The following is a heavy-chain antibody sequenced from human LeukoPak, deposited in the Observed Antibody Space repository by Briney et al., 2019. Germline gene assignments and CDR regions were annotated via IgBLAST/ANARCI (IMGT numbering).Heavy chain of an antibody. CDR3: ARDAMRRRHQYYMDV. J-gene: IGHJ6*03. D-gene: IGHD2-2*01. Sequence: QPGRSLRLSCAASGFTFSSHTMHWVRQAPGKGLEWVSVIWYDGTDKYNADAVKGRFTISRDNSKNTLYLQMNSLTTEDTAVYYCARDAMRRRHQYYMDVWGKGTTVTVSS. CDR1: GFTFSSHT. V-gene: IGHV3-30*01. CDR2: IWYDGTDK.